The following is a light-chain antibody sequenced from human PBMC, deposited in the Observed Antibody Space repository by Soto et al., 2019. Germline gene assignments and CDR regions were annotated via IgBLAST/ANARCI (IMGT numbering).Light chain of an antibody. CDR1: QSLLHTNGYNY. CDR3: MQALQTPWT. V-gene: IGKV2-28*01. CDR2: VGS. J-gene: IGKJ1*01. Sequence: DVVMTQSPLSLPVTPGEPASISCRSSQSLLHTNGYNYLRWYLQKPGQSPQLLMYVGSNRASGVPVRFTGSRSGTDYTLKISEVETEDVGVYYCMQALQTPWTFGQGTKV.